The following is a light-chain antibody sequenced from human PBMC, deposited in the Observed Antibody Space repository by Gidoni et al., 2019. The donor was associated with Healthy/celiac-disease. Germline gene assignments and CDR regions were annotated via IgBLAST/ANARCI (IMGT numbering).Light chain of an antibody. V-gene: IGKV4-1*01. CDR3: QQYYSTPL. CDR1: QSVLYSSNNKNY. J-gene: IGKJ3*01. Sequence: DIVMTQSPDSLAVSLGERATSNCKSSQSVLYSSNNKNYLAWYQQKPGQPPKLLIYWASTRESGVPDRFSGSGSGTDFTLTISSLQAEDVAVYYCQQYYSTPLFGPXTKVDIK. CDR2: WAS.